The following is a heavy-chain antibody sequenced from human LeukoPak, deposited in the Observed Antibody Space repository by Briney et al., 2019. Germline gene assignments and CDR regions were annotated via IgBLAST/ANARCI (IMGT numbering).Heavy chain of an antibody. V-gene: IGHV3-74*01. CDR1: GFTFSTYW. J-gene: IGHJ4*02. CDR3: VREGVPDILTGYQPYYLDY. Sequence: PGGSLRLSCAASGFTFSTYWMDWVRQAPGKGLVWVSRINSDGSRTTYADSVKGRFTISRDNAKNTLYLQMNSLRAEDTAVYYCVREGVPDILTGYQPYYLDYWGRGTLVTVSS. D-gene: IGHD3-9*01. CDR2: INSDGSRT.